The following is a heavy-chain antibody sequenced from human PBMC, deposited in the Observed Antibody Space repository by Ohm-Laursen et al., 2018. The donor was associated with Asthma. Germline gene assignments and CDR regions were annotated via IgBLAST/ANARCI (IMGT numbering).Heavy chain of an antibody. Sequence: LSLTCAASGFTFSSYDMHWVRQATGKGLEWVSAIGTAGDTYYPGSVKGRFTISRDDAKNTLYLQMNSLRADDSAVYYCARGNLEGLQWGQGTLVTVSS. J-gene: IGHJ4*02. D-gene: IGHD5-24*01. CDR1: GFTFSSYD. V-gene: IGHV3-13*01. CDR3: ARGNLEGLQ. CDR2: IGTAGDT.